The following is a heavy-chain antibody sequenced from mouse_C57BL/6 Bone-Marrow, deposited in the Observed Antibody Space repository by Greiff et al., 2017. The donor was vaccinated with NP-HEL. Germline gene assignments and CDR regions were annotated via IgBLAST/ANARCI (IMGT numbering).Heavy chain of an antibody. CDR2: ISNGGGSP. Sequence: EVQRVESGGGLVQPGGSLKLSCAASGFTFSDYYMYWVRQTPEKRLEWVAYISNGGGSPYYPYTVTGRFTISRDNANNTLYLQMSRLKSEDTAMYYCARHAPYDYDDGYYAMDYWGQGTSVTVSS. J-gene: IGHJ4*01. V-gene: IGHV5-12*01. D-gene: IGHD2-4*01. CDR3: ARHAPYDYDDGYYAMDY. CDR1: GFTFSDYY.